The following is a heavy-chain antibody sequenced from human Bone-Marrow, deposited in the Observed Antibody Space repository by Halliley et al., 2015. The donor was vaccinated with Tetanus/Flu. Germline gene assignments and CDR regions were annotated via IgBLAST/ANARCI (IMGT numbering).Heavy chain of an antibody. D-gene: IGHD6-13*01. Sequence: QLVQSGAEVKKPGESLKISCKGSGYTFTTYWIGWVRQMPGKGLEWMGITYPGDFDTRYSPSFQGQVTISADKSISTAFLQWSSLKASDTAIYYCARLIVMAAGGYHFDFWGQGTLVTVSS. J-gene: IGHJ4*02. CDR3: ARLIVMAAGGYHFDF. V-gene: IGHV5-51*01. CDR2: TYPGDFDT. CDR1: GYTFTTYW.